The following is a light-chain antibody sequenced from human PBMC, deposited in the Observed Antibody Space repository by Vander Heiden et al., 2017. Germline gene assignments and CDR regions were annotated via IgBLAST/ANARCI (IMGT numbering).Light chain of an antibody. Sequence: SYELTQPPSVAVSPGQTARITCSVDKLGYKCACCDQQKPDQYPVLVIYKDSKRPAGIPERFSGSNSWTTATLTISGTQAVDEDDYYCQAWDSSTYVVGTGTKVTVL. V-gene: IGLV3-1*01. CDR1: KLGYKC. CDR2: KDS. J-gene: IGLJ1*01. CDR3: QAWDSSTYV.